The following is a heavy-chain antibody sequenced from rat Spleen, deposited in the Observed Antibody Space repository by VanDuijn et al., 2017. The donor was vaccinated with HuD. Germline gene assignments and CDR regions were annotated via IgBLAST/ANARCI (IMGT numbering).Heavy chain of an antibody. CDR2: ISYSGST. J-gene: IGHJ4*01. CDR1: GYSITSNY. V-gene: IGHV3-1*01. Sequence: EVQLQESGPALVKPSQSLSLTCSVTGYSITSNYWGWIRKFPGDKMEWMGYISYSGSTSYNPSLTSRLSITRDTSKNHLFMQLNSLTTEDTTTYYCASYYYDGTYYYYVMAAWGQGASVTVSS. D-gene: IGHD1-12*02. CDR3: ASYYYDGTYYYYVMAA.